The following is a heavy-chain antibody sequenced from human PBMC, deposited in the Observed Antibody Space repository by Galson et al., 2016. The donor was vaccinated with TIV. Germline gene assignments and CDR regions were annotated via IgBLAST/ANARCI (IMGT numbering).Heavy chain of an antibody. V-gene: IGHV1-8*02. J-gene: IGHJ4*02. Sequence: SGYTFTSYDINWVRQTTGQGLEWMGWMNPNSGNTGYAQKFRGRVTMTRNTSVRTAYMELSSLRSEDTAVYYCARSGDYGDYWGQGTLVTVSS. CDR3: ARSGDYGDY. D-gene: IGHD4-17*01. CDR2: MNPNSGNT. CDR1: GYTFTSYD.